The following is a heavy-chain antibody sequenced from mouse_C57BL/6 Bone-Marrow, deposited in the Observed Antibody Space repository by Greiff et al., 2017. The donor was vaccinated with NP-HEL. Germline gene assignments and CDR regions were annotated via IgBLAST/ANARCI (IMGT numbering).Heavy chain of an antibody. Sequence: QVQLQQPGAELVKPGASVKMSCKASGYTFTSYWITWVKQRPGQGLEWIGDIYPGSGSTNYNEKFKSKATLTVDTSSSTAYMQLSSLTSEDSAVYYCAREVITTVVANFDYWGQGTTLPVSS. D-gene: IGHD1-1*01. CDR2: IYPGSGST. CDR1: GYTFTSYW. J-gene: IGHJ2*01. V-gene: IGHV1-55*01. CDR3: AREVITTVVANFDY.